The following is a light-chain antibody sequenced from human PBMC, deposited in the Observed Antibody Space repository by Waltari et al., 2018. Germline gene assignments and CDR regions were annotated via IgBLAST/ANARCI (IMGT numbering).Light chain of an antibody. CDR1: QSISSW. CDR2: DAS. Sequence: DIQTTQSPSTLSASVGDRVTITCRASQSISSWLAWYQQKPGKAPKLLIYDASSLESGVPSRFSGSGSGTEFTLTISSLQPDDFATYYCQQYHDYSAFGQGTKLEIK. V-gene: IGKV1-5*01. J-gene: IGKJ2*01. CDR3: QQYHDYSA.